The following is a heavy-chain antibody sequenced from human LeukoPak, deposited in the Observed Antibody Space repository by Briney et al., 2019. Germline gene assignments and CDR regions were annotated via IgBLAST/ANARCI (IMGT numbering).Heavy chain of an antibody. CDR1: GFTFSDYY. CDR2: ISSSSSYT. CDR3: ARDSASYGVDY. Sequence: GASLRLSCAASGFTFSDYYMSWIRQAPGKGLEWVSYISSSSSYTNYADSVKGRFTISRDNAKNSLYLQMNSLRAEDTAVYYCARDSASYGVDYWGQGTLVTVSS. D-gene: IGHD5-18*01. J-gene: IGHJ4*02. V-gene: IGHV3-11*06.